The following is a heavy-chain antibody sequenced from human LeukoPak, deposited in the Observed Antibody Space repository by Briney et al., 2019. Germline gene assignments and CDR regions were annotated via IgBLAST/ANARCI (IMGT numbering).Heavy chain of an antibody. CDR1: GYTFTGYY. J-gene: IGHJ4*02. Sequence: ASVKVSCKASGYTFTGYYMHWVRQAPGQGLEWMGWINPSSGGTNYAQKFQGRVTMTRDTSISTAYMELSRLRSDDTAVYYCARGKGYSSSSLKYWGQGTLVTVSS. CDR2: INPSSGGT. D-gene: IGHD6-13*01. V-gene: IGHV1-2*02. CDR3: ARGKGYSSSSLKY.